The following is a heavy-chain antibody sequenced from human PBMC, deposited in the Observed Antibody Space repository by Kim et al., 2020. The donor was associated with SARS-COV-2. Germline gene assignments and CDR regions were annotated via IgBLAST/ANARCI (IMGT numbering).Heavy chain of an antibody. CDR3: ARSAYGGFDY. CDR1: GFTFSTYW. J-gene: IGHJ4*02. CDR2: INTDGSTT. V-gene: IGHV3-74*01. D-gene: IGHD4-17*01. Sequence: GGSLRRSCAASGFTFSTYWMHWVRQPPGKGLVWVSRINTDGSTTSYADSVKGRFTISRDNAKNTLYLQMNSLRAEDTAVYYCARSAYGGFDYWGQGTLVT.